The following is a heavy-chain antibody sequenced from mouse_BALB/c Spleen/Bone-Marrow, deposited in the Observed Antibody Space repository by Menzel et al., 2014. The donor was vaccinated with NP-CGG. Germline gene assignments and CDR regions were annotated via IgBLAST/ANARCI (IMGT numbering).Heavy chain of an antibody. CDR3: ARLNYYGNLFV. CDR1: GFDFSRYW. CDR2: INPDSSTI. Sequence: EVQGVESGGGLVQPGGSLKLSCAASGFDFSRYWMSWVRQVPGKGLEWIGEINPDSSTINYTPSLKDKFIISRDNAKNTLYLQMSKVRSEDTALYYSARLNYYGNLFVWGAGTTVTVSS. V-gene: IGHV4-1*02. D-gene: IGHD1-1*01. J-gene: IGHJ1*01.